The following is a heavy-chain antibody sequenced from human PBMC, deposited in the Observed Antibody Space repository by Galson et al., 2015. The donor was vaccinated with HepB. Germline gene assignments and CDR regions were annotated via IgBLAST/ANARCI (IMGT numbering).Heavy chain of an antibody. CDR3: ARVMYYDSSAQAPYYSDY. J-gene: IGHJ4*02. CDR1: GYTFTNYG. D-gene: IGHD3-22*01. V-gene: IGHV1-18*04. CDR2: ISTYKGLT. Sequence: SVKVSCKASGYTFTNYGVSWVRQAPGQGLEWMGWISTYKGLTNYAREIQGRVTMTTNTSTTTAYMELRSLRSDDTAVYYCARVMYYDSSAQAPYYSDYWGQGTQVTVSS.